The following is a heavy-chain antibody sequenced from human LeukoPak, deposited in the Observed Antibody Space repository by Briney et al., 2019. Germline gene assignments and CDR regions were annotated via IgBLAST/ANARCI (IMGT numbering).Heavy chain of an antibody. Sequence: GGSLRLSCAASGFTFSSYGMHWVRQAPGKGLEWVAFIRYDGSNKYYADSVKGRFTISRDNSKNTLYLQMNSLRAEDTAVYYCARASHYYDSSGSHDAFDIWGQGTKVTVSS. V-gene: IGHV3-30*02. CDR2: IRYDGSNK. J-gene: IGHJ3*02. CDR3: ARASHYYDSSGSHDAFDI. D-gene: IGHD3-22*01. CDR1: GFTFSSYG.